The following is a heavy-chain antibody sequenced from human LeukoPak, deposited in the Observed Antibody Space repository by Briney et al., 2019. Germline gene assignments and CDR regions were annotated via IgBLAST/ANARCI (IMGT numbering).Heavy chain of an antibody. J-gene: IGHJ4*02. Sequence: GASVKVSCKASGYTFTSYDISWVRQAPGQGLEWMGSISAYNGNTNYAQKLQGRVTMTTDTSTSTAYIDLWTLTSDDTAVNYCARVGQQLGYWGQGTLVTVSS. CDR1: GYTFTSYD. CDR3: ARVGQQLGY. V-gene: IGHV1-18*01. D-gene: IGHD6-13*01. CDR2: ISAYNGNT.